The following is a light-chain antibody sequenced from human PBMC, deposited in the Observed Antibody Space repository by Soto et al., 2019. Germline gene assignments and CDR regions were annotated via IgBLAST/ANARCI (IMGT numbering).Light chain of an antibody. CDR2: GNS. J-gene: IGLJ7*01. CDR1: SSNIGAGYD. V-gene: IGLV1-40*01. CDR3: QSYDSSLSGAV. Sequence: QSVLTQPPSVSGAPGQRVTISCTGSSSNIGAGYDVHWYQQLPGTAPKLLIYGNSNRPSGVPDRLSGSKSGTSASLAITGLQAEEEADYYCQSYDSSLSGAVFGGGTQLTVL.